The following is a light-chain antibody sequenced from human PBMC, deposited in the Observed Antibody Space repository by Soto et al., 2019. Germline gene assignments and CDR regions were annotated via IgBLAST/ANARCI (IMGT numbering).Light chain of an antibody. CDR2: GAS. V-gene: IGKV3-20*01. Sequence: EIVLTQSPGTLSLSPGERATLSCRASQSVSSSYLAWYQQKPGQAPRLLIYGASNRATGIPDRFSGSGSGTDFTLTISRLEPEDFAVYYCQQYGGSPPDTFGQGTKLEIK. CDR3: QQYGGSPPDT. CDR1: QSVSSSY. J-gene: IGKJ2*01.